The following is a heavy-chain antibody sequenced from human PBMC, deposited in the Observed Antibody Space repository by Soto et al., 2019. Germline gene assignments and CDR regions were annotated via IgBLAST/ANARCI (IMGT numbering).Heavy chain of an antibody. J-gene: IGHJ6*02. Sequence: GGSLRLSCAASGFTFSSYAMHWVRQAPGKGLEWVAVISYDGSNKYHADSVRGRFTISRDNSKNTLYLQMNSLRAEDTAVYYCARLQRPKTGYYGMDVWGHGTTVTVSS. CDR1: GFTFSSYA. D-gene: IGHD6-25*01. V-gene: IGHV3-30-3*01. CDR3: ARLQRPKTGYYGMDV. CDR2: ISYDGSNK.